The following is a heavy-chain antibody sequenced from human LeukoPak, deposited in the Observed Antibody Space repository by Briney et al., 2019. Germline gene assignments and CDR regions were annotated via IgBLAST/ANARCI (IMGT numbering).Heavy chain of an antibody. CDR3: AKDPGEGMDV. D-gene: IGHD3-10*01. J-gene: IGHJ6*02. V-gene: IGHV3-23*01. CDR2: ISDNGDRT. Sequence: PGGSLRLSCAASGFTFNSFAMAWVRQAPGKGLECVSAISDNGDRTFYGDSVKGRFTISRDESKSTLYLQMNGLTAEDTAFYYCAKDPGEGMDVWGQGTTVTVSS. CDR1: GFTFNSFA.